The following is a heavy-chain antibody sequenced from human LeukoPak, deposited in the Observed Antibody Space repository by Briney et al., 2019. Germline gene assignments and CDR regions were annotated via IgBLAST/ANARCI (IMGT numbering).Heavy chain of an antibody. V-gene: IGHV4-39*06. D-gene: IGHD4-11*01. Sequence: SETLSLTCTVSGDSISDSDYYWGWIRQPPGKGLEWIGSINYRGSTYYNPSLKIRVTISVDKSKNQFTLNVNSVTAADTAVYYCARDNSYMDVWGKGTTVTVSS. J-gene: IGHJ6*03. CDR2: INYRGST. CDR1: GDSISDSDYY. CDR3: ARDNSYMDV.